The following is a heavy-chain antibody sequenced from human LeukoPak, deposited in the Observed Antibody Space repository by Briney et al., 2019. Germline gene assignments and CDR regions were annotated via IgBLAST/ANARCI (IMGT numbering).Heavy chain of an antibody. CDR2: MNHSGSA. CDR1: GGSFSGYY. J-gene: IGHJ5*02. CDR3: ARVRDYGDATGGVWFDP. V-gene: IGHV4-34*01. D-gene: IGHD4-17*01. Sequence: PSETLSLTCAVYGGSFSGYYWTWIRQPPGKGLEWIGEMNHSGSANYNPSLKSRVTISVDTSKNQCSLRLSSVTAEDTAVYYCARVRDYGDATGGVWFDPWGQGTLVTVSS.